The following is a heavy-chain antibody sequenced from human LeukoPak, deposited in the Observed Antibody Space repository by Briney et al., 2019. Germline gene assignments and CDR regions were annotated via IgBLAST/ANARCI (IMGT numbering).Heavy chain of an antibody. Sequence: GGSLRLSCATSGFTFSRYEMNWVRQAPGKGLEWVSYISSSGSTIYYADSVKGRFTISRDNAKNSLYLQMNSLRAEDTAVYYCARGTEAVAVYYYGMDVWGQGTTVTVSS. CDR3: ARGTEAVAVYYYGMDV. D-gene: IGHD6-19*01. V-gene: IGHV3-48*03. CDR1: GFTFSRYE. J-gene: IGHJ6*02. CDR2: ISSSGSTI.